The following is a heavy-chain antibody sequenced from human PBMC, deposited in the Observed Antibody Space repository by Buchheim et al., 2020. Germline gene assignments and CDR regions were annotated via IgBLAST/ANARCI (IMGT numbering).Heavy chain of an antibody. D-gene: IGHD5-18*01. J-gene: IGHJ4*02. CDR3: ASAAMVLDLDY. Sequence: QVQLQQWGAGLLKPSETLSLTCAVYGGSFSGYYWSWIRQPPGKGLEWIGEINHSGRTNYNPSPKSRVTISVDTSTNQFRLMLSSVTAADTAVYYCASAAMVLDLDYWGQGTL. V-gene: IGHV4-34*01. CDR2: INHSGRT. CDR1: GGSFSGYY.